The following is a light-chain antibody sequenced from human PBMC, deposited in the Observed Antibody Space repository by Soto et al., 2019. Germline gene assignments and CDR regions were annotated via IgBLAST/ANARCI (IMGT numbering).Light chain of an antibody. CDR1: QSIINW. V-gene: IGKV1-5*03. CDR3: QHYNSFPWP. Sequence: DIQMTQSPSTLSASVGDRVTITCRASQSIINWLGWYQQKPGKAPKLLIYKASSLESGVPSRFSGSGSGTDFTLTLNRLQTDDFATYYCQHYNSFPWPFGQGTKVEIK. J-gene: IGKJ1*01. CDR2: KAS.